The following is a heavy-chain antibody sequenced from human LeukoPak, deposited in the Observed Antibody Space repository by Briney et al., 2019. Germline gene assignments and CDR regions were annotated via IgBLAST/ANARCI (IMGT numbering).Heavy chain of an antibody. D-gene: IGHD1-7*01. V-gene: IGHV4-4*07. CDR2: IYRGT. CDR1: GDSITGSY. J-gene: IGHJ5*02. Sequence: PSETLSLTCTVSGDSITGSYWSWIRQPAGKGLEWIGRIYRGTDYNPSLKSRVTMSVDTSQNQFSLKLSSVTAADTAVYYCARELELTGFDPWGQGTLVTVSS. CDR3: ARELELTGFDP.